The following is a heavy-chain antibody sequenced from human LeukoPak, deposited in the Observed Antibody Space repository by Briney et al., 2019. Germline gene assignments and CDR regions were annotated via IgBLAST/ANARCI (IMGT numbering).Heavy chain of an antibody. J-gene: IGHJ4*02. D-gene: IGHD3-9*01. CDR1: GFTFSSHA. CDR3: ARLTSRSGFDY. Sequence: GRSLRLSCAASGFTFSSHAMNWVRQAPGKGLEWMAVISYDGSTQYYADSVKGRFTISRDNSKNTVYLQMNSLRAEDTAVYFCARLTSRSGFDYWGQGTLVTVSP. CDR2: ISYDGSTQ. V-gene: IGHV3-30*01.